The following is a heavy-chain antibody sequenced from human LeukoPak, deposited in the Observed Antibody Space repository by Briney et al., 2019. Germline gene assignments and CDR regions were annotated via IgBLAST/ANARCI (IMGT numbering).Heavy chain of an antibody. CDR2: ISSSGTTI. Sequence: PGGSLRLSCSVSGLSITTSEMTWVRQAPGKGLEWVSYISSSGTTIFYAESVKGRFTISRDTAKNLLFLQMRSLRVEDTALYYCARDGDGYYSESWGQGTLVTVSS. CDR3: ARDGDGYYSES. CDR1: GLSITTSE. J-gene: IGHJ4*02. V-gene: IGHV3-48*03. D-gene: IGHD3-22*01.